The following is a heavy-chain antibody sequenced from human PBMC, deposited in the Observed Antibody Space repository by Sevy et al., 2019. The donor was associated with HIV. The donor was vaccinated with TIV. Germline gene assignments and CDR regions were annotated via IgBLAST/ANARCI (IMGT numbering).Heavy chain of an antibody. CDR2: ISYDGSNK. J-gene: IGHJ4*02. CDR1: GFTFSSYA. Sequence: GGSLRLSCAASGFTFSSYAMHWVRQAPGKGLEWVAVISYDGSNKYYADSVKGRFTISRDNSKNTLYLQMNSLRAEDTAVYYCARSPKYCSSTSCQPFDYWGQGTLVTVS. D-gene: IGHD2-2*01. CDR3: ARSPKYCSSTSCQPFDY. V-gene: IGHV3-30*04.